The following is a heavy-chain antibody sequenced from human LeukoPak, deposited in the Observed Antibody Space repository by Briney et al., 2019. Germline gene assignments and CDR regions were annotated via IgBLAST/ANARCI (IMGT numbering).Heavy chain of an antibody. CDR1: GFTFSSYW. Sequence: GGSLRLSCAASGFTFSSYWMSWVRQAPGKGLEWVANIKQDGSEKYYVDSVKGRFTISRDNAKNSLYLQMNSLRAEDTAVYYCARRARYDFWSGYYGHDAFDIWGQGTMVTVSS. CDR3: ARRARYDFWSGYYGHDAFDI. CDR2: IKQDGSEK. J-gene: IGHJ3*02. V-gene: IGHV3-7*01. D-gene: IGHD3-3*01.